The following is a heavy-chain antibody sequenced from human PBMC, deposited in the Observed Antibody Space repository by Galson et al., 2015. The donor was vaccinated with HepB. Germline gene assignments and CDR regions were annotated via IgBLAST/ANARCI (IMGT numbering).Heavy chain of an antibody. CDR2: ISHDGSSN. CDR1: GFTFSTYA. CDR3: AKEDVYYSSGRYYNAPYYFDH. J-gene: IGHJ4*02. Sequence: LRLSCAASGFTFSTYAMNGVRQAPGTGLEWVAVISHDGSSNNYADSVKGRFTTSRDNSKNTPYPKMNRLRAEDTAVYLCAKEDVYYSSGRYYNAPYYFDHWGQGTLVTVSS. D-gene: IGHD3-10*01. V-gene: IGHV3-30*18.